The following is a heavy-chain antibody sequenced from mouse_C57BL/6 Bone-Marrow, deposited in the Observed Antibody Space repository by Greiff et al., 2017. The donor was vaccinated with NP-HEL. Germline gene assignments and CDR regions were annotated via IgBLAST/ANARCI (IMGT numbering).Heavy chain of an antibody. J-gene: IGHJ2*01. CDR3: ARSLYYYGSSYDFDD. D-gene: IGHD1-1*01. V-gene: IGHV1-82*01. CDR2: IYPGDGDT. Sequence: QVHVKQSGPELVKPGASVKISCKASGYAFSSSWMNWVKQRPGKGLEWIGRIYPGDGDTNYNGKFKGKATLTADKSSSTAYMQLSSLTSEDSAVYFCARSLYYYGSSYDFDDWGQGTTLTVSS. CDR1: GYAFSSSW.